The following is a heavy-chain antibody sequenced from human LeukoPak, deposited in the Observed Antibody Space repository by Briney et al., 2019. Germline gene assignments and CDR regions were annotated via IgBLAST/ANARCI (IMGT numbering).Heavy chain of an antibody. CDR3: ARHATVYYYMDV. CDR1: GGSLYDYY. CDR2: VNRGGST. J-gene: IGHJ6*03. Sequence: SETLSLTCAVYGGSLYDYYWSWIRQSPGEGLEWIGEVNRGGSTNYNPSLKSRVTISVETSKSQFSLKLISVTAADTAVYYCARHATVYYYMDVWGEGTTVAVSS. V-gene: IGHV4-34*01. D-gene: IGHD1-26*01.